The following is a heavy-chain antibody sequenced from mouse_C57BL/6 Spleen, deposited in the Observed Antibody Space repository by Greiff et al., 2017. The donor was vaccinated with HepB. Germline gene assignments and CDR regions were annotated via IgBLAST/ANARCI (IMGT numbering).Heavy chain of an antibody. CDR1: GYSFTDYN. CDR3: ARSGGSSYGWYFDV. D-gene: IGHD1-1*01. Sequence: EVQLQQSGPELVKPGASVKISCKASGYSFTDYNMNWVKQSNGQSLEWIGVINPNYGTTSYNQKFKGKATLTVDQSSSTAYMQLNSLTSEDSAVYYGARSGGSSYGWYFDVWGTGTTVTVAS. V-gene: IGHV1-39*01. J-gene: IGHJ1*03. CDR2: INPNYGTT.